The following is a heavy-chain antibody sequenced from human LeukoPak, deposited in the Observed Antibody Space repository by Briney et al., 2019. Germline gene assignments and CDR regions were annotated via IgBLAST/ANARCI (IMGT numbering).Heavy chain of an antibody. CDR2: ISGSGGST. CDR1: GFTFSSYA. J-gene: IGHJ4*02. D-gene: IGHD3-22*01. CDR3: ANYYDSSGYPRYFDY. V-gene: IGHV3-23*01. Sequence: PGGSLRLSCAASGFTFSSYAMSWVRQAPGKGLEWVSAISGSGGSTYYADSVKGRFTISRDNSKNTLYLQMNSLRAEDTAVYYCANYYDSSGYPRYFDYWGQGTLVTVSS.